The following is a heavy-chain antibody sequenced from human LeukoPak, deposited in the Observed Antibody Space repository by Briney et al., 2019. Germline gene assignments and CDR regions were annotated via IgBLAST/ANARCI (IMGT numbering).Heavy chain of an antibody. CDR2: IKSKTDGGTT. Sequence: PGGSLRLSCAASGFTFSNAWMSWVRQAPGKGPEWVGRIKSKTDGGTTDYAAPVKGRFTISRDDSKNTLYLQMNSLKTEDTAVYYCTRTDWWYHGLGYPSPWGQGTLVAVSS. V-gene: IGHV3-15*01. J-gene: IGHJ5*02. D-gene: IGHD2-15*01. CDR1: GFTFSNAW. CDR3: TRTDWWYHGLGYPSP.